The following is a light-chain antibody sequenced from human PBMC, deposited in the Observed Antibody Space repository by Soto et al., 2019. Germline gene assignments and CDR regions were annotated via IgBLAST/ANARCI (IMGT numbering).Light chain of an antibody. CDR2: QAS. CDR1: ESINIW. CDR3: QQYSRYST. V-gene: IGKV1-5*03. J-gene: IGKJ2*01. Sequence: DIPMTQSPATLSASVGDRATITRRASESINIWLAWFQQKPGKAPELLIYQASILEPGVPSRFSGSGSGTEFTLTISSLKPDDFATYYCQQYSRYSTFGQGTKVDIK.